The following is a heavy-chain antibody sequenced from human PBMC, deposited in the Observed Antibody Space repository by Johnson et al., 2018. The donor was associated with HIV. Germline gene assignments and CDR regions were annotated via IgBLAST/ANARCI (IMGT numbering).Heavy chain of an antibody. D-gene: IGHD2-8*02. J-gene: IGHJ3*02. CDR3: ARWGRGSIVLVVYARSDAFDI. CDR2: ISYDGSNK. Sequence: QVQLVESGGGLVQPGGSLRLSCAASGVTFSSHAMHWVRQAPGKGLEWVAVISYDGSNKYYADSVKGRFTISRDNSKNTLYLQMNSLRAEDTAVYYCARWGRGSIVLVVYARSDAFDIWGQGTMVIVSS. CDR1: GVTFSSHA. V-gene: IGHV3-30*04.